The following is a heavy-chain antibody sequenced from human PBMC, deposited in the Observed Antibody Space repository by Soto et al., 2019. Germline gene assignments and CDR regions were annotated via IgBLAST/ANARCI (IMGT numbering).Heavy chain of an antibody. D-gene: IGHD3-22*01. CDR1: GGSFNRHT. CDR3: ARGWGYDSTDYYYAY. Sequence: QVQLVQSGAEVRKPGSSVRVSCKASGGSFNRHTISWVRQAPGQGLEWMGGIIPIFGTANHAQKFKGRVTIIADESTSTDYMELSSMRSDDTAIYYCARGWGYDSTDYYYAYWGQGTLVIVSS. V-gene: IGHV1-69*01. J-gene: IGHJ4*02. CDR2: IIPIFGTA.